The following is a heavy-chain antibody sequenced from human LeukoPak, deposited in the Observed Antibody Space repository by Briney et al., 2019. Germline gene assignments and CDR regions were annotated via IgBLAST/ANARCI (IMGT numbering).Heavy chain of an antibody. V-gene: IGHV3-23*01. Sequence: GGSLRLSCAASGFTFSSYAMSWVRQAPGKGLEWVSAISGSGGSTYYADSVKGRFTISRDNSKNTLYLQMNSLRAEDTAVYYCAKAGGCSSTSCYSFYYYYYGMDVCGHGDPVSVSS. CDR3: AKAGGCSSTSCYSFYYYYYGMDV. J-gene: IGHJ6*02. D-gene: IGHD2-2*01. CDR1: GFTFSSYA. CDR2: ISGSGGST.